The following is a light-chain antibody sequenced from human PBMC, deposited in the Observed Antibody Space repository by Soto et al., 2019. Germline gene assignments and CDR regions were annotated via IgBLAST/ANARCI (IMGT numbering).Light chain of an antibody. CDR1: NIGSKN. Sequence: SYELTQPLSVSVALGQTARVTCGGNNIGSKNVHWYQQKPGQAPVLVIYSDNNRPSGIPERFSGSNSGNTATLTISRAQAGDEADYYCQVWDSSTGGGDYVFGTGTKLTVL. J-gene: IGLJ1*01. CDR3: QVWDSSTGGGDYV. CDR2: SDN. V-gene: IGLV3-9*01.